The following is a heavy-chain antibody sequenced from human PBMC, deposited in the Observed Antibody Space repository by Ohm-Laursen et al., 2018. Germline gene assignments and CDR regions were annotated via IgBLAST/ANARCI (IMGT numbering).Heavy chain of an antibody. CDR1: GFTFDDYA. D-gene: IGHD6-13*01. Sequence: SLRLSCAAPGFTFDDYAMHWVRQAPGKGLEWVSGISWNSGSIGYADSVKGRFTISRDNAKNSLYLQMNSLRAEDTALYYCAKGSSSSWSELDYWGQGTLVTVSS. CDR2: ISWNSGSI. CDR3: AKGSSSSWSELDY. V-gene: IGHV3-9*01. J-gene: IGHJ4*02.